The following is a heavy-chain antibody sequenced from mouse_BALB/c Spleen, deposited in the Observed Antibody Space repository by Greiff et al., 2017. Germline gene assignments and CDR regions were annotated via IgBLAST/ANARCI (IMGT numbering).Heavy chain of an antibody. CDR1: GFTFSDYY. Sequence: EVQVVESGGGLVKPGGSLKLSCAASGFTFSDYYMYWVRQTPEKRLEWVATISDGGSYTYYPDSLKGRFTISRDNAKNNLYLQMGSLKSEDTAMYYCARGPIPVYAMDYWGQGTSVTVSS. V-gene: IGHV5-4*02. CDR2: ISDGGSYT. J-gene: IGHJ4*01. CDR3: ARGPIPVYAMDY.